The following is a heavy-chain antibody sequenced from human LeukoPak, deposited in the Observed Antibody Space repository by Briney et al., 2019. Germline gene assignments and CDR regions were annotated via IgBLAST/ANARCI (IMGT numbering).Heavy chain of an antibody. J-gene: IGHJ6*03. D-gene: IGHD1-1*01. V-gene: IGHV4-39*07. Sequence: PSETLSLTCTVSGGSISSNSDYWGWIRQPPGKGLEWIGTIYYSGSTNYNSSLKSRVTISVDTSKNQFSLKLSSVTAADTAVYYCARGGAMGTYYYYMDVWGKGTTVTISS. CDR1: GGSISSNSDY. CDR3: ARGGAMGTYYYYMDV. CDR2: IYYSGST.